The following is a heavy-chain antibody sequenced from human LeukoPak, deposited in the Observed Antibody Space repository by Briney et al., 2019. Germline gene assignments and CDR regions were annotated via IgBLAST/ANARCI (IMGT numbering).Heavy chain of an antibody. D-gene: IGHD5-18*01. J-gene: IGHJ5*02. V-gene: IGHV1-46*01. CDR3: AREDTAMVRGIAGTDP. Sequence: ASVKVSCKASGYTFTSYYIHWGRQAPGQGLECMGIINPSGGSTSYAQKFQGRVTMTRDMSTSTVYMELSSLRSEDTAVYYCAREDTAMVRGIAGTDPWGQGTLVTVSS. CDR2: INPSGGST. CDR1: GYTFTSYY.